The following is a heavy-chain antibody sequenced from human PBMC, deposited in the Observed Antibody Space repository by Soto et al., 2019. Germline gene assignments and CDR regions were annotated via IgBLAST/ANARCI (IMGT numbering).Heavy chain of an antibody. D-gene: IGHD6-13*01. CDR1: GDSANNYY. Sequence: PSETLSLTCTVSGDSANNYYWSWIRQPPGKRLEWIGCIYYTGSTTYNPSLETRVTMSVDTSKNQFSLKLNSVNAADTAVYYCAKYRRTEAEGFTLDYWGRGTLVTVSS. CDR3: AKYRRTEAEGFTLDY. CDR2: IYYTGST. J-gene: IGHJ4*02. V-gene: IGHV4-59*02.